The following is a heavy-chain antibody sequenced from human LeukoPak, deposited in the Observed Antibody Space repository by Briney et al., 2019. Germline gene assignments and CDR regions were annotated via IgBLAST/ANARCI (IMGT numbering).Heavy chain of an antibody. CDR2: MSPDGSDK. Sequence: TGGSLRLSCAASGFTISTYGMHWVRQAPGKGLEGVADMSPDGSDKYYVDSVKGRFTTSRDNSKNTLYLQMNSLRTEDTAVYYCARALGYGVNYYYYGMDIWGQGTTVTVSS. CDR1: GFTISTYG. D-gene: IGHD4-17*01. V-gene: IGHV3-30*03. J-gene: IGHJ6*02. CDR3: ARALGYGVNYYYYGMDI.